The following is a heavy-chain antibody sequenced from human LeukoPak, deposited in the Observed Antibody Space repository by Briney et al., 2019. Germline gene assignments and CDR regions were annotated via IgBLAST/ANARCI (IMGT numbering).Heavy chain of an antibody. J-gene: IGHJ4*02. CDR3: GSDGGYGQTDY. CDR2: ISGSGGST. Sequence: PGGSLRLSCAASGFTFSSYAMSWVRQAPGKGLEWVSAISGSGGSTYYADSVKGRFTISRDNSKNTLYLQMSSLRAEDTAVYYCGSDGGYGQTDYWGQGTLVTVSS. D-gene: IGHD5-12*01. V-gene: IGHV3-23*01. CDR1: GFTFSSYA.